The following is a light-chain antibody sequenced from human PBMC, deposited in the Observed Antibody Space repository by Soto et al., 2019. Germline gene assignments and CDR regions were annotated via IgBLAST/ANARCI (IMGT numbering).Light chain of an antibody. Sequence: QAVVTQPPSVSGAPGQRVTISCTGSRSNIGAGYDVQWYQQLPGTATKLLIYGNSNRPSGVTVRFSGAKSGTSAFLGSTGLQAEDEPVYCCQAYNSSLSGHVFGCGTKQTVL. CDR1: RSNIGAGYD. CDR2: GNS. J-gene: IGLJ1*01. V-gene: IGLV1-40*01. CDR3: QAYNSSLSGHV.